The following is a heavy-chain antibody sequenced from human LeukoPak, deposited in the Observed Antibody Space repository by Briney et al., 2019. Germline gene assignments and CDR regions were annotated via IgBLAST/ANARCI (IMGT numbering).Heavy chain of an antibody. CDR3: ARVYSTGWPNAFDI. CDR1: GYSFASYW. Sequence: GESLKISGKGSGYSFASYWIGWVRQMPGEGLEWMGIIYPGDSDTRYSPSFQGQVTISADKSISTAYLQWSSLKASDTAMYYCARVYSTGWPNAFDIWGQGTMVTVSS. CDR2: IYPGDSDT. D-gene: IGHD6-19*01. J-gene: IGHJ3*02. V-gene: IGHV5-51*01.